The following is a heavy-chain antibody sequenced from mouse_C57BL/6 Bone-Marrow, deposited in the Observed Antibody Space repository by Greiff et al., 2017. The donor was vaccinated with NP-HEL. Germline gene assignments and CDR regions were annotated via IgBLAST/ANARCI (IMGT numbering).Heavy chain of an antibody. CDR3: ARDGLDSPYYFDY. D-gene: IGHD3-1*01. J-gene: IGHJ2*01. V-gene: IGHV1-64*01. CDR2: IHPNSGST. Sequence: QVQLQQPGAELVKPGASVKLSCKASGYTFTSYWMHWVKQRPGQGLEWIGMIHPNSGSTNYNEKFKSKATLTVDKSSSTAYMQLSSLTSEDSAVYYCARDGLDSPYYFDYWGQGTTLTVSS. CDR1: GYTFTSYW.